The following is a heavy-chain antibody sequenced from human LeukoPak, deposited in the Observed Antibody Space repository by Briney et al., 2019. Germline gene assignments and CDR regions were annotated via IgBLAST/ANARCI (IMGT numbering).Heavy chain of an antibody. CDR1: GFTFSSYS. V-gene: IGHV3-21*01. J-gene: IGHJ6*03. Sequence: GGSLRLSCATSGFTFSSYSMNWVRQAPGKGLEWVSSITAGGYIDYADSVKARFTISTDNAKNSLYLQMNSLRAEDTAVYYCARLLTSYYYMDVWGKGTTVTVSS. CDR3: ARLLTSYYYMDV. CDR2: ITAGGYI.